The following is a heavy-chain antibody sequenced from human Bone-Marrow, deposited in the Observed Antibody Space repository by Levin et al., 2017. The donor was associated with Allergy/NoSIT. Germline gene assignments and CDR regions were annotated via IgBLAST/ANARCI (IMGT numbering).Heavy chain of an antibody. D-gene: IGHD6-19*01. Sequence: SETLSLTCTVSGDSISDYYWSWIRQPAGKGLEWIGRLYPSGSTNYNPSLKSRVTMSVDTSKNQFSLKLRSVTAADTAVYYCARDGQWLEAIDSWGQGILVTVSS. CDR2: LYPSGST. V-gene: IGHV4-4*07. J-gene: IGHJ4*02. CDR1: GDSISDYY. CDR3: ARDGQWLEAIDS.